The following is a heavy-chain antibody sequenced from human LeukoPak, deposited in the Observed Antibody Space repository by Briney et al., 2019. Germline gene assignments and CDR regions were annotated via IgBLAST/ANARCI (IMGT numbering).Heavy chain of an antibody. CDR2: ISWNSGSI. V-gene: IGHV3-9*01. CDR3: AKGPLYSSSWYYFDY. Sequence: GGSLRLSCAASGFTFDDYAMHWVRQAPGKGLEWVSGISWNSGSIGYADSVKGRFTISRGNAKNSLYLQMNSLTAEDTALYYCAKGPLYSSSWYYFDYWGQGTLVTVSS. CDR1: GFTFDDYA. J-gene: IGHJ4*02. D-gene: IGHD6-13*01.